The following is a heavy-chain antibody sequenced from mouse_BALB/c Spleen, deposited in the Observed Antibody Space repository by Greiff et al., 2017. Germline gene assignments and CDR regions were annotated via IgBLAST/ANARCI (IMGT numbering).Heavy chain of an antibody. D-gene: IGHD1-1*01. CDR2: ISSGSSTI. V-gene: IGHV5-17*02. CDR3: ARCDGSSYYFDY. Sequence: DVKLVESGGGLVQPGGSRKLSCAASGFTFSSFGMHWVRQAPEKGLEWVAYISSGSSTIYYADTVKGRFTISRDNPKNTLFLQMTSLRSEDTAMYYCARCDGSSYYFDYWGQGTTLTVSS. J-gene: IGHJ2*01. CDR1: GFTFSSFG.